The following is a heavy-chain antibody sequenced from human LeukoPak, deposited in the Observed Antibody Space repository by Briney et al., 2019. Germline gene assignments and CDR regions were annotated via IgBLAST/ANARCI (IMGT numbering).Heavy chain of an antibody. V-gene: IGHV3-66*01. Sequence: GGSLRLSCAVSGFSVSTNYMSWVRQAPGKGLEWVSVLYTGGNTYYADSVKGRFTISRDNSKNTLYFQVNSLRAEDTAVYYCARVGRGPIYGYGDCWGQGTLVIVSS. CDR3: ARVGRGPIYGYGDC. CDR1: GFSVSTNY. J-gene: IGHJ4*02. CDR2: LYTGGNT. D-gene: IGHD5-18*01.